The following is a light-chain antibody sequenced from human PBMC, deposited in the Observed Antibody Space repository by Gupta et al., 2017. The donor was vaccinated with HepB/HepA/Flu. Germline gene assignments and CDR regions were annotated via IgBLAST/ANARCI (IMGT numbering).Light chain of an antibody. J-gene: IGKJ4*01. V-gene: IGKV3-20*01. CDR3: QHYDFFIPLS. CDR2: GAS. CDR1: QSFTSGY. Sequence: EIVLTQSPGTLSLSPGERATLSCRASQSFTSGYLAWYQHKPGQAPRLLSYGASSRATDIPDRFSGSGSGTDFTLTISRLESEDFAVYYCQHYDFFIPLSFGGGTKVEMK.